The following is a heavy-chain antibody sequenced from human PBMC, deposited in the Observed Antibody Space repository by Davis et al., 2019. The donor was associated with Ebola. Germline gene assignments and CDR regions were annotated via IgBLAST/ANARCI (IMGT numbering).Heavy chain of an antibody. CDR3: ARELYYYYYYGMDV. J-gene: IGHJ6*02. CDR2: IKQDGSEK. Sequence: GGSLRLSCAASGFTFSSYSMNWVRQAPGKGLEWVANIKQDGSEKYYVDSVKGRFTISRDNAKNTLYLQMNSLRAEDTAVYYCARELYYYYYYGMDVWGQGTTVTVSS. V-gene: IGHV3-7*01. CDR1: GFTFSSYS.